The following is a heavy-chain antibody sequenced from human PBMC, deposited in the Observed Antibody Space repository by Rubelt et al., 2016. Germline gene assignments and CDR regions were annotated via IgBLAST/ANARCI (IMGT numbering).Heavy chain of an antibody. V-gene: IGHV4-39*07. Sequence: QLQLQESGPGLVKPSETLSLTCTVSGGSISSSSYYWGWIRQPPGKGLEWIGSIYYSGSTYYNPSLKSRVTISVDRSKNQFSLKLSSVTAAYTAVYYCARVGGYYPRDAFDIWGQGTMVTVSS. CDR1: GGSISSSSYY. J-gene: IGHJ3*02. CDR2: IYYSGST. D-gene: IGHD3-22*01. CDR3: ARVGGYYPRDAFDI.